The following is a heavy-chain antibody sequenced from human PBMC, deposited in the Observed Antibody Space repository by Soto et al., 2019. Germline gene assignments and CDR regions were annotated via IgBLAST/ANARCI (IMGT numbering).Heavy chain of an antibody. CDR2: ISAYNGNT. V-gene: IGHV1-18*01. D-gene: IGHD3-22*01. J-gene: IGHJ4*02. Sequence: ASVKVSCKASGYTFTSYGISWVRQAPGQGLEWMGWISAYNGNTNYAQKFQGRVTITADESTSTAYMELSSLRSEDTAVYYCARDYYYDSSGYTGFDYWGQGTLVTVSS. CDR3: ARDYYYDSSGYTGFDY. CDR1: GYTFTSYG.